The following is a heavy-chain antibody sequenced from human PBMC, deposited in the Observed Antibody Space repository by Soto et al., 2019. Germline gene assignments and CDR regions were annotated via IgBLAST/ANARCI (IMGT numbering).Heavy chain of an antibody. CDR1: GFTFSSYG. Sequence: GGSLILSCAASGFTFSSYGMHWVRQAPGKGLEWVAVIWYDGSNKYYADSVKGRFTISRDNSKNTLYLQMNSLRAEDTAVYYCARVRSLDYDFWSGPSRSYYYYGMDVWGQGTTVTVSS. CDR2: IWYDGSNK. V-gene: IGHV3-33*08. CDR3: ARVRSLDYDFWSGPSRSYYYYGMDV. D-gene: IGHD3-3*01. J-gene: IGHJ6*02.